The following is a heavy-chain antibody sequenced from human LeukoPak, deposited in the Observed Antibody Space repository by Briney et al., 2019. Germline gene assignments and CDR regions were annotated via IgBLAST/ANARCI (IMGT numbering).Heavy chain of an antibody. CDR1: GGSISIYY. CDR3: ASGDDSRIYMDV. V-gene: IGHV4-59*01. J-gene: IGHJ6*03. D-gene: IGHD3-22*01. CDR2: IYYSGST. Sequence: PSETLSLTCTVSGGSISIYYWSWIRQPPGKGLEWIGYIYYSGSTNYNPSLKSRVTISVDTSKNQFSLKLSSVTAADTAVYYCASGDDSRIYMDVWGKGTTVTVSS.